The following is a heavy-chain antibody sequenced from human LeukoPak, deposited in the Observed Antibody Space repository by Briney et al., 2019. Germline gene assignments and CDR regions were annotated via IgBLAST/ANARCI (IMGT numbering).Heavy chain of an antibody. Sequence: ASVKVSCKASGYTFTGYYMHWVRQAPGQGFEWMGWINPNSGGTNYAQKFQGRVTMTRDTSISTAYMELSRLRSDDTAVYYCALIVVVPAAMENWFDPWGQGTLVTVSS. D-gene: IGHD2-2*01. CDR2: INPNSGGT. J-gene: IGHJ5*02. CDR3: ALIVVVPAAMENWFDP. CDR1: GYTFTGYY. V-gene: IGHV1-2*02.